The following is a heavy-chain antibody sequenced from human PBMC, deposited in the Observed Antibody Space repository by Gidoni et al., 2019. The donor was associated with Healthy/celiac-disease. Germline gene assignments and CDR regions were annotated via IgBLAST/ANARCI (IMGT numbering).Heavy chain of an antibody. CDR1: GFTFSSYA. Sequence: EVQLLESGGGLVQPGGSLRLSCAASGFTFSSYAMSWVRQAPGKGLEWVSAISGSGGSTYDADSVKGRFTISRDNSKNTLYLQMNSLRAEYTAVYYCAKGLWCDYVQYCGQGTLVTVSS. CDR3: AKGLWCDYVQY. V-gene: IGHV3-23*01. J-gene: IGHJ4*02. CDR2: ISGSGGST. D-gene: IGHD2-21*01.